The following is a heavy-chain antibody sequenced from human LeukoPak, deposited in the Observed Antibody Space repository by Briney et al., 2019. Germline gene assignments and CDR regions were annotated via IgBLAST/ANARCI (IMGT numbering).Heavy chain of an antibody. D-gene: IGHD3-10*01. CDR3: ARSYGSGRTNGYPDY. CDR2: IYYSGST. J-gene: IGHJ4*02. V-gene: IGHV4-30-2*03. Sequence: PSQALSLTCTVSGVSISSGGYYWSWIRQHPGKGLEWIGSIYYSGSTYYNPSLKSRVTISVDTSKNQFSLKLSSVTAADTAVYYCARSYGSGRTNGYPDYWGQGTLVTVSS. CDR1: GVSISSGGYY.